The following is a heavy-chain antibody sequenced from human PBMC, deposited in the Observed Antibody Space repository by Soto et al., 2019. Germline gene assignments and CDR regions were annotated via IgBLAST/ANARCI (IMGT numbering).Heavy chain of an antibody. D-gene: IGHD2-15*01. Sequence: QVQLVQSGAEVKKPGASVKVSCKTSGYTFTSYGITWVRQAPGQGLEWMGWISTYNGNTNYAQKLQDRVTMTTDTSTSTADMELWRLRSDDTAVYYCARVGGQSYYAMDVWGQGTTVTVSS. CDR1: GYTFTSYG. V-gene: IGHV1-18*01. CDR2: ISTYNGNT. J-gene: IGHJ6*02. CDR3: ARVGGQSYYAMDV.